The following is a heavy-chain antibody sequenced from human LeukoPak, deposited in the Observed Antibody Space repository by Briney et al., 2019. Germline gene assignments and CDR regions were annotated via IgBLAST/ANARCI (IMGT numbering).Heavy chain of an antibody. J-gene: IGHJ4*02. D-gene: IGHD6-19*01. CDR1: GYTFTSYY. V-gene: IGHV1-2*02. CDR3: ARPYSSGWYYFDY. CDR2: INTNSGGT. Sequence: ASLKVSCKASGYTFTSYYMHWVRQAPGQGLEWMGWINTNSGGTNYAQKFQGRVTMTRDTSISTAYMELSRLRSDDTAVYYCARPYSSGWYYFDYWGQGTLVTVSS.